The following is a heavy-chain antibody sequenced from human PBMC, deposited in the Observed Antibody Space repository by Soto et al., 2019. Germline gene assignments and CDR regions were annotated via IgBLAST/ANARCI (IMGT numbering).Heavy chain of an antibody. J-gene: IGHJ4*02. CDR3: AREWGYYSDF. CDR1: GGSISSYY. CDR2: IYYSGST. V-gene: IGHV4-59*01. D-gene: IGHD3-16*01. Sequence: QVQLQESGPGLVKPSETLYLTCTVSGGSISSYYWSWIRQPPGTGLEWIGYIYYSGSTNCNPSLKSRVTISVDTSKNQFSLKLSSVTAADTAVYYCAREWGYYSDFWGQGTLVTVSS.